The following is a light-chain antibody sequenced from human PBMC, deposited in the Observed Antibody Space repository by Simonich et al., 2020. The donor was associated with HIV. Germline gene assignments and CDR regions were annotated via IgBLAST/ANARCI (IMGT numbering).Light chain of an antibody. CDR3: QQSYSTPYT. CDR1: QSASSN. V-gene: IGKV3-15*01. Sequence: EIVMTQSPVTLSVSPGKRATLSCRASQSASSNSAWYQQKPGQAPRLLIYGASSRATGIPARFSGRGSGTEFTLTISSMQSEDFATYYCQQSYSTPYTFGQGTKLEIK. J-gene: IGKJ2*01. CDR2: GAS.